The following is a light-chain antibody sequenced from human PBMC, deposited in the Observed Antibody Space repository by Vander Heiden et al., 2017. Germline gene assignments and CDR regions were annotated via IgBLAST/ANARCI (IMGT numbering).Light chain of an antibody. Sequence: QSVLTQPPSVSGAPGQRVTISCTGSSSNIGAGYDVHWYQPLPGTAPKLLIYGNSNRPSGVPDRFSGSKSGTSASLAITGLQAEDEADYHCQSYDSSLSGSHVVFGGGTKLTVL. CDR1: SSNIGAGYD. CDR2: GNS. V-gene: IGLV1-40*01. J-gene: IGLJ2*01. CDR3: QSYDSSLSGSHVV.